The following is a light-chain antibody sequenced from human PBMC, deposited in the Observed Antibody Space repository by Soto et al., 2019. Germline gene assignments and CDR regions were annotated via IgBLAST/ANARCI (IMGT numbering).Light chain of an antibody. CDR2: AAS. CDR3: QQLNSYPRT. CDR1: QGISSY. V-gene: IGKV1-9*01. Sequence: DIQLTQSPSFLSASVGDRVTITCRASQGISSYLAWYQQKPGKAPKLLICAASTLQSGVPSRFSGSGSGTECTLTVSSLQPEDFATYYCQQLNSYPRTFGQGTKLEIK. J-gene: IGKJ2*02.